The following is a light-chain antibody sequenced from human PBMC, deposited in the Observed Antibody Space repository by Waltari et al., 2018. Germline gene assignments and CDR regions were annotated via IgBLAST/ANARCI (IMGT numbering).Light chain of an antibody. CDR1: SSDVGRYNV. CDR3: CSYAGASTHVV. CDR2: EVT. Sequence: QSALTQPASVSGSPGQSITISCTGTSSDVGRYNVVPWYQQHPGKAPKLMIYEVTKRPSGVSNRFSGSKSGNTASLTISGLQAEDESDYYCCSYAGASTHVVFGGGTKVTVL. J-gene: IGLJ2*01. V-gene: IGLV2-23*02.